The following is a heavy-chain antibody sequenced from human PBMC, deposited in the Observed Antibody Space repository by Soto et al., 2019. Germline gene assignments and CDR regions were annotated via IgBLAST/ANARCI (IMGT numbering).Heavy chain of an antibody. V-gene: IGHV1-3*01. CDR1: GYTFTSYG. CDR2: INAANGDT. Sequence: ASVKVSCKASGYTFTSYGIHWVRRAPGQRLEWMGWINAANGDTKYSPKFQGRVTITRDTSASTAYMELSSLRSEDTAVYYCVRRHVSATGIDWFDPWGQGTLVTVSS. D-gene: IGHD6-13*01. J-gene: IGHJ5*02. CDR3: VRRHVSATGIDWFDP.